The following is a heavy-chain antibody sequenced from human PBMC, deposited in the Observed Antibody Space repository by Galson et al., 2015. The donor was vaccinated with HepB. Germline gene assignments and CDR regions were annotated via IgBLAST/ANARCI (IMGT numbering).Heavy chain of an antibody. CDR3: ARVGRSAARYFDY. J-gene: IGHJ4*02. CDR1: GFTFSSYS. Sequence: SLRLSCAASGFTFSSYSMNWVRQAPGKGLEWVSSISSSSSYIYYADSVKGRFTISRDNAKNSLYLQMNSLRAEDTAVYYRARVGRSAARYFDYWGQGTLVTVSS. D-gene: IGHD6-6*01. CDR2: ISSSSSYI. V-gene: IGHV3-21*01.